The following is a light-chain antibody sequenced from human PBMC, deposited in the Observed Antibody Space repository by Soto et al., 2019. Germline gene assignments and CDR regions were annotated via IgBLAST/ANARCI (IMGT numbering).Light chain of an antibody. CDR3: QQFNAYPLT. V-gene: IGKV1-9*01. Sequence: DIQLTQSPSFLSASVGDRVTISCWASQGISDYLAWYQQKPGKAPKLLIYGASTLQSGVPSRFSGSASGTEFTLTISSLQPEDFATYSCQQFNAYPLTFGGGTKLEIK. CDR2: GAS. J-gene: IGKJ4*01. CDR1: QGISDY.